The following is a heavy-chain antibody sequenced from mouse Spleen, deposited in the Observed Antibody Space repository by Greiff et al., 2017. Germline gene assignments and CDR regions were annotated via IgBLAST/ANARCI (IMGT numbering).Heavy chain of an antibody. J-gene: IGHJ1*03. CDR1: GYTFTSYW. CDR3: ARGGYGNYDWYFDV. Sequence: QVQLQQSGAELVKPGASVKMSCKASGYTFTSYWITWVKQRPGQGLEWIGDIYPGSGSTNYNEKFKSKATLTVDTSSSTAYMQLSSLTSEDSAVYYCARGGYGNYDWYFDVWGTGTTVTVSS. V-gene: IGHV1-55*01. D-gene: IGHD2-1*01. CDR2: IYPGSGST.